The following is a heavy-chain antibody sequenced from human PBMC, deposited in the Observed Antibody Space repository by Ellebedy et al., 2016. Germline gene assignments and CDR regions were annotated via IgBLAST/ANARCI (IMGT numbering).Heavy chain of an antibody. V-gene: IGHV4-30-2*01. Sequence: SETLSFTXAVSGGSISSGGYSWSWIRQPPGKGLEWIGYIYHSGSTYYNPSLKSRVTISVDRSKNQFSLKLSSVTAADTAVYYCARARGGTLDYWGQGTLVTVSS. CDR2: IYHSGST. CDR3: ARARGGTLDY. J-gene: IGHJ4*02. CDR1: GGSISSGGYS.